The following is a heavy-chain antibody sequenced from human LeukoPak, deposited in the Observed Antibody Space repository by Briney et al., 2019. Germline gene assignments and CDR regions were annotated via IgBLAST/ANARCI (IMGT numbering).Heavy chain of an antibody. D-gene: IGHD4-11*01. CDR2: INSDGSST. Sequence: GGSLRLSCAASGFTFSSYWMHWVRQAPEKGLVWVSRINSDGSSTSYADSVKGRFTISRDNAKNTLYLQMNSLGAEDTAVYYCASLTVTTTSTPFFDYWGQGTLVTVSS. V-gene: IGHV3-74*01. J-gene: IGHJ4*02. CDR3: ASLTVTTTSTPFFDY. CDR1: GFTFSSYW.